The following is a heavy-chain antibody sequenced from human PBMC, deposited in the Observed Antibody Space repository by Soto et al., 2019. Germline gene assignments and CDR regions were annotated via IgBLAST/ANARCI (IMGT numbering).Heavy chain of an antibody. CDR3: AKGYDFWSGYPENWFDP. CDR2: IYSGGST. V-gene: IGHV3-66*02. CDR1: VFTVSSNY. Sequence: PGGSLRLSCAASVFTVSSNYMSWVRQAPGKGLEWVSVIYSGGSTYYADSVKGRFTISRDNSKNTLYLQMNSLRAEDTAVYYCAKGYDFWSGYPENWFDPWGQGTLVTVSS. J-gene: IGHJ5*02. D-gene: IGHD3-3*01.